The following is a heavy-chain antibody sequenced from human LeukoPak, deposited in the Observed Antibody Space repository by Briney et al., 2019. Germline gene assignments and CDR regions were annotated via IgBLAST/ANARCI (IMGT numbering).Heavy chain of an antibody. CDR2: ISGSVGNT. Sequence: PGGSLRLSCAASGVTFSSYAMSWGGEAPGTRVGWVSAISGSVGNTYYADSVKGRFTISRHNSKNTLYLQMNSLRAEDTAVYYCATAYYYGSRSYIHYWGQGTLVTVSS. CDR1: GVTFSSYA. J-gene: IGHJ4*02. D-gene: IGHD3-10*01. CDR3: ATAYYYGSRSYIHY. V-gene: IGHV3-23*01.